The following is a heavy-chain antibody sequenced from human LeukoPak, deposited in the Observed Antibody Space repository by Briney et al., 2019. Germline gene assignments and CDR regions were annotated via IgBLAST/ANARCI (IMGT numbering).Heavy chain of an antibody. CDR1: GFTFSSYS. V-gene: IGHV3-53*01. CDR2: IYSGGST. Sequence: GGSLRLSCAASGFTFSSYSMNWVRQAPGKGLEWVSVIYSGGSTNYADSVKGRFTISRDDSKNTLYLQMNSLRAEDTALYYCARYRNSDDAFDIWGQGTMVTVSS. J-gene: IGHJ3*02. D-gene: IGHD1-26*01. CDR3: ARYRNSDDAFDI.